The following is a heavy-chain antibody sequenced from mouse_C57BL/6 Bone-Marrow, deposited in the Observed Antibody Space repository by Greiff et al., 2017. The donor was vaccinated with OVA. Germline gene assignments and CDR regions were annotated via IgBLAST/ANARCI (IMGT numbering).Heavy chain of an antibody. CDR1: GFTFSSYG. CDR2: ISSGGSYT. Sequence: EVKVVESGGDLVKPGGSLKLSCAASGFTFSSYGMSWVRQTPDKRLEWVATISSGGSYTYYPDSVKGRFTISRDNAKNTLYLQMSSLKSEDTAMYYCARHNPYYFDYWGQGTTLTVSS. V-gene: IGHV5-6*01. J-gene: IGHJ2*01. CDR3: ARHNPYYFDY.